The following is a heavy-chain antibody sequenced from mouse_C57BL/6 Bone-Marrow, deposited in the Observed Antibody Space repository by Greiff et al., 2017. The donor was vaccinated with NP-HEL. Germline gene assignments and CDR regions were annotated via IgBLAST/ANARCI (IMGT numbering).Heavy chain of an antibody. CDR2: IWRGGST. CDR1: GFSLTSYG. J-gene: IGHJ3*01. V-gene: IGHV2-5*01. D-gene: IGHD2-5*01. CDR3: AKKRFYYSNSFAY. Sequence: QVQLKESGPGLVQPSQRLSITCTVSGFSLTSYGVHWVRQSPGKGLEWLGVIWRGGSTDYNAAFMSRLSITKDNSKSQVFFKMNSLQADDTAIYYCAKKRFYYSNSFAYWGQGTLVTVSA.